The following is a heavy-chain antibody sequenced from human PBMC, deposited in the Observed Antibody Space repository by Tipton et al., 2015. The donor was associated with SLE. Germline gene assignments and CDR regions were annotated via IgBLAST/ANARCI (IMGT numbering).Heavy chain of an antibody. Sequence: TLSLTCAVSGYSISSGYYWGWIRQPPGKGLEWIGSIYHSGSTYYNPSLKSRVTISVDTSKNQFSLKLSSVTAADTAVYYCAKGARLDVLRFLEWLSHHDAFDIWGQGTMVTVSS. V-gene: IGHV4-38-2*01. CDR1: GYSISSGYY. CDR2: IYHSGST. J-gene: IGHJ3*02. D-gene: IGHD3-3*01. CDR3: AKGARLDVLRFLEWLSHHDAFDI.